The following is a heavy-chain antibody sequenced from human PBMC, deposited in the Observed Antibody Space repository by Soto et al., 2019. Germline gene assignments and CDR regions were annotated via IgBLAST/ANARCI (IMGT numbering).Heavy chain of an antibody. CDR2: ISAYNGNT. CDR1: DYTFTSYG. D-gene: IGHD3-3*01. CDR3: ARDAMTIFVTTLTASMDV. V-gene: IGHV1-18*01. Sequence: GASVKVSCKASDYTFTSYGISWVRQAPGQGLEWMGWISAYNGNTNYAQKLQGRVTMTTDTSTSTAYMELRSLRSDDTAVYYCARDAMTIFVTTLTASMDVWGKGTTVTVDS. J-gene: IGHJ6*04.